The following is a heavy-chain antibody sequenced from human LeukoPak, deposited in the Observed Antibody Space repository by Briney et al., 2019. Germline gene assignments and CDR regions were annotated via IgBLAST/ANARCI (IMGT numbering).Heavy chain of an antibody. D-gene: IGHD6-13*01. Sequence: GRSLRLSCAASGFTFSDYTVQWVRQAPGKGLEWVALLPPDGSYQYYADSLKGRFTISRDNFKNALYLQMNSLRLEDTAVYYCARGLHDRSWYGAHWGQGTLLSVSS. J-gene: IGHJ4*02. CDR1: GFTFSDYT. CDR3: ARGLHDRSWYGAH. V-gene: IGHV3-30*04. CDR2: LPPDGSYQ.